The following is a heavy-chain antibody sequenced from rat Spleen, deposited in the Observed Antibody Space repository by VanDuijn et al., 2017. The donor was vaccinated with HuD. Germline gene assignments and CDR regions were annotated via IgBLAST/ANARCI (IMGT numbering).Heavy chain of an antibody. Sequence: VQLQESGPGLVKPSQSLSLTCSVTAYSIISSYRWNWIRKFPGNKLEWMGHLNSAGTTSYNPSLKSRISITRDTSKNQFFLHVNSVSTEDTATYYCARYRATIDWYFDFWGPGTMVTVSS. CDR2: LNSAGTT. J-gene: IGHJ1*01. V-gene: IGHV3-3*01. D-gene: IGHD1-10*01. CDR1: AYSIISSYR. CDR3: ARYRATIDWYFDF.